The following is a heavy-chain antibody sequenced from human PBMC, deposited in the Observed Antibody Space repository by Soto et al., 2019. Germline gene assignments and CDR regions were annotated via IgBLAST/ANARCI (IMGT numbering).Heavy chain of an antibody. CDR2: IWYDGSNK. CDR3: ARDLDGTFAYGMDV. CDR1: GFTFSSYG. Sequence: QVQLVESGGGVVQPGRSLRLSCAASGFTFSSYGMHWVRQAPGKGLEWVAVIWYDGSNKYYADSVKGRFTISRDNSKNTLYLQMNSLRAEDTAVYYCARDLDGTFAYGMDVWGHGTTVTVSS. D-gene: IGHD1-1*01. J-gene: IGHJ6*02. V-gene: IGHV3-33*01.